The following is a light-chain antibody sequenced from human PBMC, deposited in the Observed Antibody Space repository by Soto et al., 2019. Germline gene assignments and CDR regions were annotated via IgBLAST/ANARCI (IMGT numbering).Light chain of an antibody. CDR2: AAS. V-gene: IGKV1-9*01. CDR1: QGISSY. J-gene: IGKJ5*01. CDR3: QRLNSYPIT. Sequence: DIPLTQSPSFLSASVGDRVTITCRASQGISSYLAWYQQKPGKGPKLLIYAASTLQSGVPLRFSGSGSGTEFTLTVSSLQPEDFATYYCQRLNSYPITFGQGTRLEIK.